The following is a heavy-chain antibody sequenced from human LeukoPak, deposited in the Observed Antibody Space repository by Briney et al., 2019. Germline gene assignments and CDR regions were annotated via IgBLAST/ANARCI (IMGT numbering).Heavy chain of an antibody. CDR3: ASASIAVAGTYYFDY. CDR1: GGSISSSNW. J-gene: IGHJ4*02. D-gene: IGHD6-19*01. V-gene: IGHV4-4*02. Sequence: TGTLSLTCAVSGGSISSSNWWSWVRQPPGKGLEWIGKIYHSGSTNYNPSLKSRVTISVDKSKNQFSLKLSSVTAADTAVYYCASASIAVAGTYYFDYWGRGTLVTVSS. CDR2: IYHSGST.